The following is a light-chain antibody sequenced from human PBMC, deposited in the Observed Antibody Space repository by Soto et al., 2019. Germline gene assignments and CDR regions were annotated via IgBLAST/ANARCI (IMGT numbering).Light chain of an antibody. Sequence: DIQMTQSPSSLSESVGDRVTITCRASQSISRYLHWYQQKPGKAPKLLIYDASSLQSGVPSRFSGSGSGTDFTLTISSLQPEDFATYYCQQSYSTPHTFGQGSKLEIK. CDR3: QQSYSTPHT. CDR1: QSISRY. CDR2: DAS. V-gene: IGKV1-39*01. J-gene: IGKJ2*01.